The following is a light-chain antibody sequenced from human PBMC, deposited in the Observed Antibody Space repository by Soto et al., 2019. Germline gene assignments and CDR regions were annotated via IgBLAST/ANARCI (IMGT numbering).Light chain of an antibody. J-gene: IGKJ1*01. V-gene: IGKV1-5*03. Sequence: DIQMTQSPSTLSASVGDRVTITCRASHSISTSLAWFQQKPGKVPHLLIYKASRLRSGVPSRFSGSGSGSEFSVAISRLQAVDSATYYCQHYNDLWTFGEGTRVEI. CDR1: HSISTS. CDR3: QHYNDLWT. CDR2: KAS.